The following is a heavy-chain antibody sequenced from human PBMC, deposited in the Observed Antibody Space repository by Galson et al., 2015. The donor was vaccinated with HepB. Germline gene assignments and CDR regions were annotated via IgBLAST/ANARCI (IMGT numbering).Heavy chain of an antibody. CDR2: TYYRSRWYN. CDR1: GDSVSSNSAA. D-gene: IGHD2-15*01. J-gene: IGHJ6*02. V-gene: IGHV6-1*01. Sequence: CAISGDSVSSNSAAWNRIRQSPSRGLEWLGRTYYRSRWYNDYAESVRSRITINPDTSRNQFSLQLKSVTPEDTAVNYCASVVGTIYYYGMDVWGQGTTVIVS. CDR3: ASVVGTIYYYGMDV.